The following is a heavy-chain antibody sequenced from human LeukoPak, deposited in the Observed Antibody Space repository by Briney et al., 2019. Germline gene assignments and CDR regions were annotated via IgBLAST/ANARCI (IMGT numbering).Heavy chain of an antibody. CDR1: GFTFSSYS. V-gene: IGHV3-21*01. CDR2: ISSSRSYI. D-gene: IGHD5-24*01. CDR3: ARRGDGYNY. J-gene: IGHJ4*02. Sequence: GGSLRLSCAASGFTFSSYSMNWVRQAPGKGREGVSFISSSRSYIYYADSVKGRFTIYRDNGKNSMYLQMNSLRAEDTAVYYCARRGDGYNYWGQGTLVTVSS.